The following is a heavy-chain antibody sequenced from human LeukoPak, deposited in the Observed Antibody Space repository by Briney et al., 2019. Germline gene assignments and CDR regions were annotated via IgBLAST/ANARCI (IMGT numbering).Heavy chain of an antibody. V-gene: IGHV4-4*07. Sequence: PSEALSLTCTVSGGSISSSYWSWIRQPAGKGLEWIGRIYTNGGINYNPSLKSRVTISFDKSQNQFSLRLSSVTAADTAVYYCAKTRSSPRWFDPWGQGTLVTVST. CDR1: GGSISSSY. J-gene: IGHJ5*02. CDR3: AKTRSSPRWFDP. CDR2: IYTNGGI.